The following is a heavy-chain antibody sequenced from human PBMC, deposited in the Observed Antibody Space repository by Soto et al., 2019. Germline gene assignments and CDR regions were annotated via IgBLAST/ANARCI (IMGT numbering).Heavy chain of an antibody. Sequence: SETLSLTCTVSGGSISSDSFYWAWIRQPPGKGLEWIGIIYYSGDTYYNPSLAGRLAMSVDTSNQFSLTLRSVTAADTALYYCARNQPQRYCSGGTCRPAYGMDVWGQGTTVTVSS. CDR1: GGSISSDSFY. V-gene: IGHV4-39*01. CDR3: ARNQPQRYCSGGTCRPAYGMDV. J-gene: IGHJ6*02. D-gene: IGHD2-15*01. CDR2: IYYSGDT.